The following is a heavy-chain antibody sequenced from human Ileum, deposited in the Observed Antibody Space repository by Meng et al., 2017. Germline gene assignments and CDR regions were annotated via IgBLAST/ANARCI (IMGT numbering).Heavy chain of an antibody. CDR1: GGSVSSGSYY. CDR3: ARSSTSPASYFFDY. Sequence: VQLQGPGPRLGRPSGTLSPACTASGGSVSSGSYYWSWIRQPPGKGLEWIGHIYYSGSTNYNPSLKSRVTISVDMSKNQFSLKLNSVTAADTAIYFCARSSTSPASYFFDYWGQGTLVTVSS. D-gene: IGHD6-6*01. J-gene: IGHJ4*02. CDR2: IYYSGST. V-gene: IGHV4-61*01.